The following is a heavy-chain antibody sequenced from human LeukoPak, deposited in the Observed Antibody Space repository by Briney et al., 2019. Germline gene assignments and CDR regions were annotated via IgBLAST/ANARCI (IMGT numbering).Heavy chain of an antibody. CDR1: GGSISSISYY. D-gene: IGHD6-6*01. Sequence: SETLSLTCTVSGGSISSISYYWGWIRQPPGEGLEWNEILYYTGSTYYNPSLRSRVTISVDTSKNQFSLKLSSVTAADTAVYYCARHRAYSSSSPFDYWGQGTLVTVSS. CDR3: ARHRAYSSSSPFDY. CDR2: LYYTGST. V-gene: IGHV4-39*01. J-gene: IGHJ4*02.